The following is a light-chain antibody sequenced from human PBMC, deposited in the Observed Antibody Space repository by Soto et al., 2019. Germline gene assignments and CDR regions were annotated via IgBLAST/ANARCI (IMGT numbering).Light chain of an antibody. V-gene: IGLV2-14*01. CDR3: SSYTTSSTLVI. CDR1: SSDVGGYHY. J-gene: IGLJ2*01. Sequence: QSVLTQPASVSGSPGQSITISCTGTSSDVGGYHYVSWYQQHPGKAPKLMIYEVSNRPSGVSNRFSGSKSGNTASLTISGLQAEDEAHYYGSSYTTSSTLVIFGGGTKLTVL. CDR2: EVS.